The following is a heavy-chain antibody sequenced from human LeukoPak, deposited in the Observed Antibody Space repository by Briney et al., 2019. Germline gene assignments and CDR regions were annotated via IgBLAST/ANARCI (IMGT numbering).Heavy chain of an antibody. V-gene: IGHV3-23*01. CDR2: IFSSGGST. CDR1: GFTFSSYA. CDR3: AKGASGSGTYYSPFDF. J-gene: IGHJ4*02. Sequence: GGSLTLSCAASGFTFSSYAMSWVRQAPGKGLEWVSSIFSSGGSTYYADSVKGRFTISRDNSKNTLFLQMTSLRAEDTAIYYCAKGASGSGTYYSPFDFWGQGAPVTVSS. D-gene: IGHD3-10*01.